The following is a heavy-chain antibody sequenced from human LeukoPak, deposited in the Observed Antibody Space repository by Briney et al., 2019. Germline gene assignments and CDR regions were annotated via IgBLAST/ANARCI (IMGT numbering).Heavy chain of an antibody. CDR3: ARDLYVCSGGSCYSVDY. J-gene: IGHJ4*02. CDR1: GFTVSSNY. Sequence: SGGSLRLSCAASGFTVSSNYMSWVRQAPGKGLEWVSVIYSGGSTYYADSVKGRFTISRDNSKNTLYLQMNSLRAEDTAVYYCARDLYVCSGGSCYSVDYWGQGTLVTVSS. V-gene: IGHV3-53*01. CDR2: IYSGGST. D-gene: IGHD2-15*01.